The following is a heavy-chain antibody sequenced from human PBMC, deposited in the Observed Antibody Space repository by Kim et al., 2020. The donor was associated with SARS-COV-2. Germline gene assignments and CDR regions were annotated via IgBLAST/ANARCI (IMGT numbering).Heavy chain of an antibody. CDR3: ARQVVVPAIGFNYYYVMDL. D-gene: IGHD2-15*01. CDR1: GGSISSGDYY. J-gene: IGHJ6*02. CDR2: IYYSGST. Sequence: SETLSLTCTFSGGSISSGDYYWSWIRQHPGKGLEWIQYIYYSGSTYYNPSLQSRVTISVDTSKNQFSLKLSSVTAADTAVYYCARQVVVPAIGFNYYYVMDLWGQGTTVTVSS. V-gene: IGHV4-31*03.